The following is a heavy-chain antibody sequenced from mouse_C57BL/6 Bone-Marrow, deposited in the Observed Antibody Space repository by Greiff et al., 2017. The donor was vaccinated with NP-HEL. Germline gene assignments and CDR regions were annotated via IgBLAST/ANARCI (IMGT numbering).Heavy chain of an antibody. J-gene: IGHJ4*01. V-gene: IGHV5-6*02. Sequence: EVKLVESGGDLVKPGGSLKLSCAASGFTFSSYGMSWVRQTPDTRLEWVATISSGGSYTYYPASVKGRFTISRDNAKNTLYLQMSSLKSEDTAMYYCARRANLSLYAMDYWGQGTSVTVSS. D-gene: IGHD4-1*01. CDR3: ARRANLSLYAMDY. CDR1: GFTFSSYG. CDR2: ISSGGSYT.